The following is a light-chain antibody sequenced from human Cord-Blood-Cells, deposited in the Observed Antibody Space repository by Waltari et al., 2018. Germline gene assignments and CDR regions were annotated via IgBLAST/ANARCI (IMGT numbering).Light chain of an antibody. J-gene: IGKJ1*01. CDR2: GAS. CDR3: QQYNNWPPWT. CDR1: HSVSSN. V-gene: IGKV3-15*01. Sequence: EIVMTQSPATLSVSPGERDTLSCRASHSVSSNLAWYQQNPGQAPRLLIYGASTRATGIPARFSGSGSGTEFTLTISRLQSEYFAVYYCQQYNNWPPWTFGQGTKVEIK.